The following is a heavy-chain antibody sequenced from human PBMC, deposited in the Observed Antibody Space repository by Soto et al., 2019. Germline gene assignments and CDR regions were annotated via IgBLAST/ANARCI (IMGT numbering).Heavy chain of an antibody. CDR1: GFTFSSYG. CDR2: ISYDGSNE. J-gene: IGHJ4*02. Sequence: QVQLVESGGGVVQPGRSLRLSCEASGFTFSSYGMHWVRQAPGKGLEWVAFISYDGSNEYYADSVRGRFAISRDNSRKWVSLHLSSLRVEDTAVYYCAKDISASGSGSDDRCQGSLVTFSS. CDR3: AKDISASGSGSDD. D-gene: IGHD3-10*01. V-gene: IGHV3-30*18.